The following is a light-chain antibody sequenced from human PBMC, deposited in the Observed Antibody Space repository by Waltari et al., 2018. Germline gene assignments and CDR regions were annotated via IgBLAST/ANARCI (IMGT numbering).Light chain of an antibody. Sequence: QSVLTQSPSASGTPGQRVTISCSGSRPNIGNNSVYWYQQFPGSAPRLLVYAENQRPSGVPDRFSGSKSGTSASLAISGLQSEDEADYYCASWDDSLNGMVLGGGTKLTVL. CDR2: AEN. CDR1: RPNIGNNS. CDR3: ASWDDSLNGMV. J-gene: IGLJ3*02. V-gene: IGLV1-44*01.